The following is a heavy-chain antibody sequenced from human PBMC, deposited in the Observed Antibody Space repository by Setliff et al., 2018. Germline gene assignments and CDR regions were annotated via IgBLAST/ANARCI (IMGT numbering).Heavy chain of an antibody. CDR2: IRSKAFSYAT. J-gene: IGHJ3*02. D-gene: IGHD3-16*02. V-gene: IGHV3-73*01. CDR3: ASWGSYRNGHAFDI. Sequence: GSLRLSCAVSGFTFSGSAVHWVRQASGKGLEWVGRIRSKAFSYATRYTESMKGRFTISRDDSKNTAYLQMDSLNTEDTAVYYCASWGSYRNGHAFDIWGQGTMVTVSS. CDR1: GFTFSGSA.